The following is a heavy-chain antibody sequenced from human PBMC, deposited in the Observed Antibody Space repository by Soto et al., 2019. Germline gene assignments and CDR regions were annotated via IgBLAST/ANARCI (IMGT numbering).Heavy chain of an antibody. Sequence: SETLSLTCAVSGASISNTDWWSWVRQRPGKGLEWIGEIYHSGTTNCDPSLKSRVTISLDKSKSQFSLKLTSVTAADTAVYYCAIPGAGDFDYWGQGTLVTVSS. CDR1: GASISNTDW. CDR3: AIPGAGDFDY. V-gene: IGHV4-4*02. CDR2: IYHSGTT. D-gene: IGHD6-13*01. J-gene: IGHJ4*02.